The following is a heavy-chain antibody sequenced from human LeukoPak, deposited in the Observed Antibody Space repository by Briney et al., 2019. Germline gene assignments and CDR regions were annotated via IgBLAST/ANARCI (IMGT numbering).Heavy chain of an antibody. CDR3: ATPPPGYCSSTSCDRPNYYFDY. V-gene: IGHV4-39*01. CDR2: IYYSGST. Sequence: PSETLSLTCTVSGGSISSSSYYWGWIRQPPGKGLEWIGSIYYSGSTYYNPSLKSRVTISVDTSKNQFSLKLSSVTAADTAVYYCATPPPGYCSSTSCDRPNYYFDYWGQGTLVTVSS. J-gene: IGHJ4*02. CDR1: GGSISSSSYY. D-gene: IGHD2-2*01.